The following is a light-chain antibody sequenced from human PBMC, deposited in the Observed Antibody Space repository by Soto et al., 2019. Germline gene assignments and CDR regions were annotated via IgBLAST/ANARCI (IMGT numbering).Light chain of an antibody. CDR1: ENVGTN. J-gene: IGKJ4*01. V-gene: IGKV3D-15*01. CDR3: QQYNNWGLS. Sequence: IVLTQSPATLSVSPGERVTLSCRASENVGTNLAWHQQRPGQPPRLLIYGSSTRATGISATFSGSGSRTEFTLTIRSLQSEDSAVYYCQQYNNWGLSFGGGTRVEIK. CDR2: GSS.